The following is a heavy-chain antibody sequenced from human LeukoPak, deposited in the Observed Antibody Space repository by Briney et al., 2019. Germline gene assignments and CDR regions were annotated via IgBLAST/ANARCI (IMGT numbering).Heavy chain of an antibody. J-gene: IGHJ6*02. CDR1: GGTFSSYA. D-gene: IGHD2-2*01. CDR2: IIPIFGIA. CDR3: ASPLEDIVVVPAAHPEYYYYYGMDV. Sequence: SVKVSYKASGGTFSSYAISWVRQAPGQGLEWMGRIIPIFGIANYAQKFQGRVTITADKSTSTAYMELSSLRSEDTAVYYCASPLEDIVVVPAAHPEYYYYYGMDVWGQGTTVTVSS. V-gene: IGHV1-69*04.